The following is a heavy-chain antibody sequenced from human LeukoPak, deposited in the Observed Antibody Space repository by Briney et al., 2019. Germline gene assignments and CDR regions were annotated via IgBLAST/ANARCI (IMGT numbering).Heavy chain of an antibody. CDR3: ATYYYGSGSYYNYFDY. CDR2: ISSSSSYI. Sequence: GGSLRLSCAASGFTFSSYSMNWVRQAPGKGLEWVSSISSSSSYIYYADSVKGRFTISRDNAKNSLYLQMNSLRAEDTAVYYCATYYYGSGSYYNYFDYWGQGTLVTVSS. CDR1: GFTFSSYS. V-gene: IGHV3-21*01. D-gene: IGHD3-10*01. J-gene: IGHJ4*02.